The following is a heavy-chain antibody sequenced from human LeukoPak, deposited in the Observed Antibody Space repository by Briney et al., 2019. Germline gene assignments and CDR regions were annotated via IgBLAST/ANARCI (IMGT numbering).Heavy chain of an antibody. CDR3: TRPFYYYMDV. J-gene: IGHJ6*03. V-gene: IGHV4-59*01. Sequence: SETLSLTCTVSDGSISSYYWSWIRQPPGKGLEWIGYIYYSGSTNYNPSLKSRVTISVDTSKNQFSLKLSSVTAADTAVYYCTRPFYYYMDVWGKGTTVTVSS. CDR1: DGSISSYY. CDR2: IYYSGST.